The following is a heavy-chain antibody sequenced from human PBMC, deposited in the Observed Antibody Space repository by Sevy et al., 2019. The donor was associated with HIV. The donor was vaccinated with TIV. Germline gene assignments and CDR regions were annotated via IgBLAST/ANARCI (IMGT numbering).Heavy chain of an antibody. J-gene: IGHJ6*02. CDR3: ARAMGV. Sequence: GGSLRLSCVGAGISLSRHWMNWVRQSPGKGLEWVANINQDGSEIYYVGSVKGRFTISRDNARNSGYLQMHSLSVEDSGVYYCARAMGVWGQGTTVTVSS. CDR2: INQDGSEI. V-gene: IGHV3-7*01. CDR1: GISLSRHW.